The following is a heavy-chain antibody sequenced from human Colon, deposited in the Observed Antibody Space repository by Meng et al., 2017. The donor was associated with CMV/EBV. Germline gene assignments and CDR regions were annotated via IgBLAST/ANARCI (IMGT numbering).Heavy chain of an antibody. J-gene: IGHJ4*02. CDR3: ATVSGGDFDY. V-gene: IGHV1-2*02. CDR1: GYTFTGYF. CDR2: INPNSGGT. D-gene: IGHD1-26*01. Sequence: QVQLGHLGAEVKKPGASVKVSCKASGYTFTGYFMYWVRQAPGQGLEWMGSINPNSGGTNYAQKFQGRVTMTRDTSINTAYMELSRLRSDDTAVYYCATVSGGDFDYWGQGTLVTVSS.